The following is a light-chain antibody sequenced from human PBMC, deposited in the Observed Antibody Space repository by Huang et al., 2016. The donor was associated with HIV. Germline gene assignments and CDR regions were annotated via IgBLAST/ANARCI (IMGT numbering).Light chain of an antibody. Sequence: EIVLTQSPGTLSLSPGERATLSCRASQRVSSSYLAWYKQKPGQAPRLLIYGASSRATGIPDRFSGSGSGTDFTLTISGLEPEDFAVYYCQQYGSSPNTFGGGTKVEIK. CDR2: GAS. CDR1: QRVSSSY. V-gene: IGKV3-20*01. J-gene: IGKJ4*01. CDR3: QQYGSSPNT.